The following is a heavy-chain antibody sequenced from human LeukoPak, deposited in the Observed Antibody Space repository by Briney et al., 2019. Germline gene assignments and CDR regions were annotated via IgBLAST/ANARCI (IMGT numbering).Heavy chain of an antibody. D-gene: IGHD3-10*01. CDR1: GGFNTHYY. CDR2: FYHSGST. Sequence: SETLSLTCSVSGGFNTHYYWSWIRQPPGKGLEWSGYFYHSGSTNYNPSLKSRVTISVDTSKNHFSLKLSSVTAADTAVYYCARSPLTHYYGSGSFDYWGQGTLVTVSS. CDR3: ARSPLTHYYGSGSFDY. J-gene: IGHJ4*02. V-gene: IGHV4-59*01.